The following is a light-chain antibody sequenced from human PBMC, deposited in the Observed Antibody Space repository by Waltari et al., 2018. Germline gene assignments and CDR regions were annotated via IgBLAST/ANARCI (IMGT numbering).Light chain of an antibody. CDR2: RAS. CDR3: HQGYSYPRT. Sequence: DIQMTQSPSSLSASVGDTVTITCQASQGIGNNLNWYQQKPGKAPKLLIYRASSLQSGIPSRFSGGGSGTDFTLTISSLQPEDFASYYCHQGYSYPRTFGQGTKVEIK. V-gene: IGKV1-16*01. J-gene: IGKJ1*01. CDR1: QGIGNN.